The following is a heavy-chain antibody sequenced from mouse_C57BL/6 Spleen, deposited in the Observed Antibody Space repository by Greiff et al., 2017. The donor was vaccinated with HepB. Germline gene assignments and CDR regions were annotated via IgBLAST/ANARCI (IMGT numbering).Heavy chain of an antibody. J-gene: IGHJ4*01. CDR3: AREGYDVGYAMDY. V-gene: IGHV1-22*01. CDR2: INPNNGGT. Sequence: VQLQQSGPELVKPGASVKMSCKASGYTFTDYNMHWVKQSHGKSLEWIGYINPNNGGTSYNQKFKGKATLTANESSSTAYMELRSLTSEDSAVYYCAREGYDVGYAMDYWGQGTSVTVSS. CDR1: GYTFTDYN. D-gene: IGHD2-2*01.